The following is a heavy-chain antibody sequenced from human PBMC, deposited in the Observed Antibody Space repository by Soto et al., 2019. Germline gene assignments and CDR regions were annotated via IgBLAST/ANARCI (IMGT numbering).Heavy chain of an antibody. CDR3: AKAQQWLTSWFDP. V-gene: IGHV3-23*01. Sequence: SLRLSCAASGFTFSSYGMSWVRQAPGKGLEWVSTISGSGGSTYYADSMKGRFAISRDNSKNTLYLQMNSLRAEDTAVYYCAKAQQWLTSWFDPWGQGTLVTVSS. J-gene: IGHJ5*02. CDR2: ISGSGGST. CDR1: GFTFSSYG. D-gene: IGHD6-19*01.